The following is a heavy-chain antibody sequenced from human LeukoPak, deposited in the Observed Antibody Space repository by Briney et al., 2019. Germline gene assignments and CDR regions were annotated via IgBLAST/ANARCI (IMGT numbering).Heavy chain of an antibody. D-gene: IGHD3-3*01. CDR2: IYPGDSDT. J-gene: IGHJ6*02. CDR3: ARHFLWSGYYKSYYYYGMDD. Sequence: GESLKISCKGSGYSFTSYWIGWVRQMPGKGLEWMGVIYPGDSDTRYSPSFQGQVTISADKSISTTYLQWSSLKASDTAMYYCARHFLWSGYYKSYYYYGMDDWGQGTTVTVSS. CDR1: GYSFTSYW. V-gene: IGHV5-51*01.